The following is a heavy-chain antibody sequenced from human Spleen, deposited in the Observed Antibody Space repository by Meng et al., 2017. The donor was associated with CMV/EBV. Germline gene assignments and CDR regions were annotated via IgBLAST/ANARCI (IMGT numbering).Heavy chain of an antibody. V-gene: IGHV3-9*01. J-gene: IGHJ4*02. CDR3: AKDIRAYDILTGYYNY. CDR2: ISWNSGSI. D-gene: IGHD3-9*01. CDR1: GFTFDDYA. Sequence: SLKISCAASGFTFDDYAMHWVRQAPGKGLEWVSGISWNSGSIGYADAVKGRFTISRDNAKNSLYLQMNSLRAEDTALYYCAKDIRAYDILTGYYNYWGQGTLVTVFS.